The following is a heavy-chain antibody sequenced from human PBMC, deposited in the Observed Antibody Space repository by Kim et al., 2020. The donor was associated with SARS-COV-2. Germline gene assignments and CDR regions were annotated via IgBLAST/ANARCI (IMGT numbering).Heavy chain of an antibody. CDR2: IYYSGST. Sequence: SETLSLTCTVSGGSVSSGSYYWSWIRQPPGKGLEWIGYIYYSGSTNYNPSLKSRVTISVDTSKNQFSLKLSSVTAADTAVYYCARRGTMGGFDYWGQGTLVTVSS. J-gene: IGHJ4*02. V-gene: IGHV4-61*01. CDR3: ARRGTMGGFDY. CDR1: GGSVSSGSYY. D-gene: IGHD3-3*01.